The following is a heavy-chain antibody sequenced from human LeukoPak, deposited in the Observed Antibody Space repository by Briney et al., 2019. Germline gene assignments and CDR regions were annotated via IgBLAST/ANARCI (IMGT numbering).Heavy chain of an antibody. CDR3: ATGTSSTTNWNWFDP. Sequence: ASVKVSCKASGYTFTGYYLHWVRQAPGQGLERIGRINPKSGDTNYAQKFQGRVTMTRDTSINTAYMELTSLRSDDTAVYYCATGTSSTTNWNWFDPWGQGTLVTVSS. CDR2: INPKSGDT. D-gene: IGHD2-2*01. CDR1: GYTFTGYY. J-gene: IGHJ5*02. V-gene: IGHV1-2*06.